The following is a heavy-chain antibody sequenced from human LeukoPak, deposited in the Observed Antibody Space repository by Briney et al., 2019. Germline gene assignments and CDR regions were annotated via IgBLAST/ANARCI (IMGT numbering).Heavy chain of an antibody. CDR2: IYTSGST. J-gene: IGHJ6*01. CDR3: ARALTVTTFYYYYGMDV. Sequence: ETLSLTCTASGGSISSYYWSWIRQPAGKGLEWIGRIYTSGSTNYNPSLKSRVTMSVDTSKNQFSLKLSSVTAADTAVYYCARALTVTTFYYYYGMDVWGQGTTVTVSS. CDR1: GGSISSYY. V-gene: IGHV4-4*07. D-gene: IGHD4-17*01.